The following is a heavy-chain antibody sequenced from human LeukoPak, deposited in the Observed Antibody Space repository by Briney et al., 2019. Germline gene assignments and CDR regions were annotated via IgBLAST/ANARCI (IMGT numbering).Heavy chain of an antibody. CDR3: ARGKRETTVTSHFDY. Sequence: ASVKVSCKASGGTFSSYAISWVRQAPEQGLEWMGGIIPIFGTANYAQKFQGRVTITADESTSTAYMELSSLRSEDTAVYYCARGKRETTVTSHFDYWGQGTLVTVSS. J-gene: IGHJ4*02. V-gene: IGHV1-69*01. CDR2: IIPIFGTA. CDR1: GGTFSSYA. D-gene: IGHD4-17*01.